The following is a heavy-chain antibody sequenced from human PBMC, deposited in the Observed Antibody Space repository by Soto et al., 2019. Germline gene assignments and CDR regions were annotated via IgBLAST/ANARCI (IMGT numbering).Heavy chain of an antibody. CDR1: GFTVSSYY. V-gene: IGHV3-66*01. J-gene: IGHJ4*02. D-gene: IGHD3-3*01. CDR3: ARDTLGGAYNFWY. Sequence: EVQLVESGGGLVQPGGSLRLSCAASGFTVSSYYMTWVRQAPGQGLEWVSVISSGGSTYYADSVKGRFTISRDNSKNTLYLQMNRLRADDTAVYYCARDTLGGAYNFWYGGQGTLVTVSS. CDR2: ISSGGST.